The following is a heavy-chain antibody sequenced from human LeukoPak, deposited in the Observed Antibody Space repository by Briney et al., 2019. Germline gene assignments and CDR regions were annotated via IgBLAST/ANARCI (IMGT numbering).Heavy chain of an antibody. CDR1: GFTFSDYY. CDR2: ISSSGSTI. V-gene: IGHV3-11*01. J-gene: IGHJ6*02. Sequence: GGSLRLSRAASGFTFSDYYMSWIRQAPGKGLEWVSYISSSGSTIYYADSVKGRFTISRDNAKNSLYLQMNSLRAEDTAVSYCATGATQYYYYGMDVWGQGTTVTVSS. D-gene: IGHD1-26*01. CDR3: ATGATQYYYYGMDV.